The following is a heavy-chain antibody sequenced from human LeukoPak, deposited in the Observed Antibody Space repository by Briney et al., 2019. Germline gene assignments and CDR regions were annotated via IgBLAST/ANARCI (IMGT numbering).Heavy chain of an antibody. CDR1: GFTFSSYA. V-gene: IGHV3-23*01. Sequence: GGSLRLSCAASGFTFSSYAMSWVRQAPGKGLEWISAISGSGGSTYYADSVKGRFTISRDNAKNSLYLQMNSLRAEDTAVYYCARDSAIAARRNWFDPWGQGTLVTVSS. J-gene: IGHJ5*02. D-gene: IGHD6-6*01. CDR3: ARDSAIAARRNWFDP. CDR2: ISGSGGST.